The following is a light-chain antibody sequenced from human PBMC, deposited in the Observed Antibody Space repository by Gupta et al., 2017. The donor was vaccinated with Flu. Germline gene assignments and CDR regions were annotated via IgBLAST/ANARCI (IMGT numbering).Light chain of an antibody. CDR3: SSFARGDTWV. V-gene: IGLV2-14*01. Sequence: QSALTQPASVSGSPGQSVTISCTGTTSDIGAYEHVSWYQQHPGRAPKLIIYEVTDRPSGVSYRFSASKPGNTASLTISGLQAEDEADYYCSSFARGDTWVFGGGTKVTVL. CDR2: EVT. J-gene: IGLJ3*02. CDR1: TSDIGAYEH.